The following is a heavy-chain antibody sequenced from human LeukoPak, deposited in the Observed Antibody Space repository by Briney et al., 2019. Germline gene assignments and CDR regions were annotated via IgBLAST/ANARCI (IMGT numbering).Heavy chain of an antibody. J-gene: IGHJ6*03. CDR1: GDSISGHF. CDR3: ARHTPPPTGFCSSTGCYMTGSEYFCMDV. Sequence: SETLSLTCSVSGDSISGHFWMWLRQPPGKGLEWIGYLYSSGSTHYNPSLKSRVSISVDTSKNQVSLELTSVTAEDTAIYYCARHTPPPTGFCSSTGCYMTGSEYFCMDVWGKGTTVTVSS. D-gene: IGHD2-2*02. V-gene: IGHV4-4*09. CDR2: LYSSGST.